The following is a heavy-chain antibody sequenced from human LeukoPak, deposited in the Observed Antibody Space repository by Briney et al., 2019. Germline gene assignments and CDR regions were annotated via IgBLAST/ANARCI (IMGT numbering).Heavy chain of an antibody. CDR3: ARRSGSYWYFDL. D-gene: IGHD1-26*01. CDR2: IHYSGNT. V-gene: IGHV4-59*08. J-gene: IGHJ2*01. CDR1: GGSISSNY. Sequence: SETLSLTCTVSGGSISSNYWNWIRQPPGKGLEWVGHIHYSGNTNYNPSLKSRVTISLDTSKNQFSLKLSSVTAADTAVYYCARRSGSYWYFDLWGRGTLVTVSS.